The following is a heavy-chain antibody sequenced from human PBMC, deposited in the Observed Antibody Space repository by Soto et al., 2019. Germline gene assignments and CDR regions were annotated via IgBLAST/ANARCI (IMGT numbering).Heavy chain of an antibody. CDR3: ARDYSDGWYGDFDY. CDR2: ISAYNGHT. CDR1: GYTFTSYG. D-gene: IGHD6-19*01. J-gene: IGHJ4*02. V-gene: IGHV1-18*01. Sequence: GSSLKVSCKASGYTFTSYGISWVRQAPGQGLEWMGWISAYNGHTNYAQKLQGRVTMTTDTCTSTAYMELRSLRSDDTAVYYCARDYSDGWYGDFDYWGQGTLVTFS.